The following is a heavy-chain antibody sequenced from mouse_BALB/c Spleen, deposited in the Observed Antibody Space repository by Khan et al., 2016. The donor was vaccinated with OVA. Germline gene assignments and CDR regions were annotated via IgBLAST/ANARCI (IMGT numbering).Heavy chain of an antibody. D-gene: IGHD2-3*01. CDR1: GFTFSGFG. CDR2: ISSDSNTI. V-gene: IGHV5-17*02. J-gene: IGHJ2*01. CDR3: ARTGYYYFDY. Sequence: EVELVESGGGLVQPGGSRKLSCAASGFTFSGFGMHWVRQAPEKGLEWVAFISSDSNTIYYADTVKGRFTISRDNPKKTLFLQMTSLRSEDTAMYFCARTGYYYFDYWGQGTTLTVPS.